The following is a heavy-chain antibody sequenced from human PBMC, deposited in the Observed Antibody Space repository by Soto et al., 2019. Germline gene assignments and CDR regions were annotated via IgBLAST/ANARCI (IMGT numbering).Heavy chain of an antibody. Sequence: EVQLVESGGGLVQPGGSLRLSCAASGFTFSSYWLSWVRQAPGKGLEWVANIKQDGSEKYYVDSVKGRFTISRDNTKNSLYLQMNRLRAEDTAVYYCARRGGYGDFDYWGQGTLVTVSS. D-gene: IGHD4-17*01. CDR1: GFTFSSYW. J-gene: IGHJ4*02. CDR2: IKQDGSEK. V-gene: IGHV3-7*01. CDR3: ARRGGYGDFDY.